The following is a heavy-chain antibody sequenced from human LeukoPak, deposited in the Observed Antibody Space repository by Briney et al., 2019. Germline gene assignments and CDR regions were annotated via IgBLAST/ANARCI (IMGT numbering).Heavy chain of an antibody. D-gene: IGHD3-10*01. J-gene: IGHJ4*02. Sequence: GGSLRLSCAASGITVSSNYVSWVRQAPGKGLEWVSFIYSGDTTYYADSVKGRFTVSRDNSQNTVYLQMNSLGVEDTAVFYCAKDRGTWYFEYWGQGTLVTVSS. CDR1: GITVSSNY. CDR3: AKDRGTWYFEY. V-gene: IGHV3-53*01. CDR2: IYSGDTT.